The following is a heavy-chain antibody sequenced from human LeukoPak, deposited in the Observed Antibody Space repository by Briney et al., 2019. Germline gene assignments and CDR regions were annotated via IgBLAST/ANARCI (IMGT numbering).Heavy chain of an antibody. Sequence: GSLRPSCAAPGFTFGYFLMSWVRPAPGRGLQWVASMKGDGSLILYVDSVKGRFTISRDNARSSLYLQMNSLRAEDTAIYFCARLFGGVTTFDYWGQGALVTVSS. D-gene: IGHD2-8*02. CDR3: ARLFGGVTTFDY. J-gene: IGHJ4*02. V-gene: IGHV3-7*01. CDR1: GFTFGYFL. CDR2: MKGDGSLI.